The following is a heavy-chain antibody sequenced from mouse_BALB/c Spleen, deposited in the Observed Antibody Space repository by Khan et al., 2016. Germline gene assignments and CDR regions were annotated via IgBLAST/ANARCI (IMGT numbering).Heavy chain of an antibody. CDR1: GFTFSNYW. D-gene: IGHD1-2*01. J-gene: IGHJ4*01. V-gene: IGHV6-6*02. Sequence: EVKLEESGGGLVQPGGSMKLSCVASGFTFSNYWMNWVRQSPEKGLEWVAEIRLKSNNYATHYAESVKGRFTISRDDSKSSVYLQMNNLRAEDTGVYYCTRTLRLMDDWGQGTSVTVSS. CDR3: TRTLRLMDD. CDR2: IRLKSNNYAT.